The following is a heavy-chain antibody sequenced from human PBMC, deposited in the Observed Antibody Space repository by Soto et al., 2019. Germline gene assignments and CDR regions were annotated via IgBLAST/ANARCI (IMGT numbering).Heavy chain of an antibody. V-gene: IGHV4-4*02. J-gene: IGHJ4*02. CDR2: IYHSGST. CDR3: ARVYDSSGYSFDY. D-gene: IGHD3-22*01. CDR1: GGSISSSNW. Sequence: SETLYLTCAVSGGSISSSNWWSWVRQPPGKGLEWIGEIYHSGSTNYNPSLKSRVTISVDKSKNQFSLKLSSVTAADTAVYYCARVYDSSGYSFDYWGQGTLVTVSS.